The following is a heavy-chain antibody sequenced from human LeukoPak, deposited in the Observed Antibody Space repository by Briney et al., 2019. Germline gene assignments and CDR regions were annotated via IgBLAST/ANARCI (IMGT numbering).Heavy chain of an antibody. D-gene: IGHD2-2*01. J-gene: IGHJ2*01. Sequence: GGSLRLSCAASGFTFSSYAMSWVRQAPGKGLEWVSGISGGGGSTYYADSVKDRFTISRDNSKNTLYLQINSLRAEDTAVYYCAKEAAASHWYFDLWGRGTLVTVCS. V-gene: IGHV3-23*01. CDR2: ISGGGGST. CDR1: GFTFSSYA. CDR3: AKEAAASHWYFDL.